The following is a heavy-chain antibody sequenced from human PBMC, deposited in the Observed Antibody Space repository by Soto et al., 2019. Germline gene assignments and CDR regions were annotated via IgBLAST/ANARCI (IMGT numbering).Heavy chain of an antibody. CDR1: GFILSSSA. J-gene: IGHJ4*02. V-gene: IGHV1-58*01. Sequence: GASVKVSCKTSGFILSSSAVQWVRQARGQRLEWMGRIVVGSGSTDYAQKFHNRVTLTRDMSTSTIYMELSSLNFEDTAVYYCARGPGDSYYYFDYWGQGGLVTVSS. CDR2: IVVGSGST. CDR3: ARGPGDSYYYFDY. D-gene: IGHD5-18*01.